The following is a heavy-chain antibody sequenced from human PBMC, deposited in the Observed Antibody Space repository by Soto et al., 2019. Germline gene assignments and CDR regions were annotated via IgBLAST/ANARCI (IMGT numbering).Heavy chain of an antibody. D-gene: IGHD5-18*01. CDR2: IIPIFGTA. J-gene: IGHJ3*02. CDR1: GGTFSSYA. CDR3: ARDSDGYSYGRHDAFDT. V-gene: IGHV1-69*13. Sequence: GASVKVSCKASGGTFSSYAISWVRQAPGQGLEWMGGIIPIFGTANYAQKFQGRVTITADESTSTAYMELSSLRSEDTAVYYCARDSDGYSYGRHDAFDTWGQGTMVTVSS.